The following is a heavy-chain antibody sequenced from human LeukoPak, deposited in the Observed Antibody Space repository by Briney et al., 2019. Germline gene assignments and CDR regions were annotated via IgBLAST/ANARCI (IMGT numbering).Heavy chain of an antibody. D-gene: IGHD2-2*01. Sequence: ASVKVSCKASGYTFTGYYMHWVRQAPGQGLEWMGWINPNSGGTNYAQKFQGRVTMTRDTSISTAYMELSRMRSDDTAVYYCAREFVVVPAATDPDDYWGQGTLVTVSS. V-gene: IGHV1-2*02. CDR2: INPNSGGT. CDR1: GYTFTGYY. J-gene: IGHJ4*02. CDR3: AREFVVVPAATDPDDY.